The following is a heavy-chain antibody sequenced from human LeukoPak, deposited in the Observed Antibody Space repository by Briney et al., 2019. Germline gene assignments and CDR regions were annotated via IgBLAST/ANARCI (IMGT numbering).Heavy chain of an antibody. CDR2: IYYTGTT. Sequence: SETLSLTCTVSGDSLIIGVFYWSWIRQHPEKGLEWIGYIYYTGTTYYNPTRKSRLTISVDTSKNHFSLNLNSLNGADTAVYYCARDHTGYGRFDYWGQGALVTVSS. D-gene: IGHD5-12*01. J-gene: IGHJ4*02. V-gene: IGHV4-31*03. CDR3: ARDHTGYGRFDY. CDR1: GDSLIIGVFY.